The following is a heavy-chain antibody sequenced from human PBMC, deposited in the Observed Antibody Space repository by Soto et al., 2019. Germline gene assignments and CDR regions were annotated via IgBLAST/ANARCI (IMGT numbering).Heavy chain of an antibody. CDR3: ARDVTAMEALYYYDT. D-gene: IGHD5-18*01. J-gene: IGHJ4*02. CDR2: ILPFLGST. V-gene: IGHV1-69*08. CDR1: GGTLNTYT. Sequence: QLQLVQSGAAVKKPGSSVKVSCKASGGTLNTYTISWVRQAPGQGLEWMGSILPFLGSTNYAKKFQGRVTITADQSTSTMELSSLRSEDTAVYFCARDVTAMEALYYYDTWGRGSLVTVSS.